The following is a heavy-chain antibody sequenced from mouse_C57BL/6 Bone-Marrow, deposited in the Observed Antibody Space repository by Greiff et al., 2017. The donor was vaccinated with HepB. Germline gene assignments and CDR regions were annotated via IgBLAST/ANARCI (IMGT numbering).Heavy chain of an antibody. CDR3: ARGLSPGDD. CDR1: GYSITSGYY. J-gene: IGHJ2*01. Sequence: EVQLQQSGPGLVKPSQSLSLTCSVTGYSITSGYYWNWSRQFPGNKLEWMGYISYDGSNNYNPSLKNRISITRDTSKNQCFLKLNSVTTEDTATYYCARGLSPGDDGGQGTTLTVSS. D-gene: IGHD4-1*01. CDR2: ISYDGSN. V-gene: IGHV3-6*01.